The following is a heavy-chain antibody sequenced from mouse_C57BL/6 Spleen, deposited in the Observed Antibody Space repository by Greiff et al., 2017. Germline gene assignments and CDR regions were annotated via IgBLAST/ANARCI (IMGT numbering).Heavy chain of an antibody. V-gene: IGHV5-17*01. CDR2: ISSGSSTI. J-gene: IGHJ4*01. D-gene: IGHD1-1*01. CDR1: GFTFSAYG. Sequence: EVQVVESGGGLVKPGGSLKLSCAASGFTFSAYGMHWVRQAPEKGLEWVAYISSGSSTIYYADTVKGRFTYSRDNAKNTLFLQLTSLRSEDTAMYYCAGAPYGSSPYYAMDYWGQGTSVTVSS. CDR3: AGAPYGSSPYYAMDY.